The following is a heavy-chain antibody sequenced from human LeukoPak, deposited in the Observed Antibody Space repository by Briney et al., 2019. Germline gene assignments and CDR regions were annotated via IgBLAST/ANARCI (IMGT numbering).Heavy chain of an antibody. D-gene: IGHD1-14*01. CDR3: ARDRSGIYDAFDI. Sequence: GRSLRLSCAAAGFTLSNYGIHWVRQAPGKGLEWVAVISKDGSNKDYADSVKGRFIISRDNSKNTLYLQMNCLRAEDTAVYYCARDRSGIYDAFDIWGQGTMVTVSS. V-gene: IGHV3-30*03. CDR2: ISKDGSNK. CDR1: GFTLSNYG. J-gene: IGHJ3*02.